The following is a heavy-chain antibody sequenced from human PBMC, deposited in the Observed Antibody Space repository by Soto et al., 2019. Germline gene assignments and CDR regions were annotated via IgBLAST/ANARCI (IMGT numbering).Heavy chain of an antibody. CDR1: GYTFTSYD. CDR3: ARVGGCSRTSCYETYQDY. Sequence: ASVKVSCKASGYTFTSYDINWVRQAPGQRLEWMGWINAGNGNTKYLQKFQGRVTITRDTSASTAYMELSSARSEDTAVYYCARVGGCSRTSCYETYQDYWDQGTLVTVSS. J-gene: IGHJ4*02. D-gene: IGHD2-2*01. V-gene: IGHV1-3*01. CDR2: INAGNGNT.